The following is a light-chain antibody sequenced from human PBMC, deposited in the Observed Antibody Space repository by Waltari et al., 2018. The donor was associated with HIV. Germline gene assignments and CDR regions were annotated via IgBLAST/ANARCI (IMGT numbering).Light chain of an antibody. CDR1: QSVSSN. V-gene: IGKV3-15*01. CDR2: GAS. J-gene: IGKJ2*01. Sequence: EIVMTQSPATLSVSPGERATLSCRASQSVSSNLAWYQQKPGQAPRLLIYGASTRATGIPARFSGSGSGTEFTLTISSLQSEDFAVYYCQQYNNWPQPFGQGTKLEIK. CDR3: QQYNNWPQP.